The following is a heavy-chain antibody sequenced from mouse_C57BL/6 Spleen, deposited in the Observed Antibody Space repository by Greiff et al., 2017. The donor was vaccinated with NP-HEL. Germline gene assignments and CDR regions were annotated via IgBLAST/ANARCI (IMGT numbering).Heavy chain of an antibody. CDR3: ARLGYYGSSGWYFDV. D-gene: IGHD1-1*01. CDR2: ISGGGGNT. J-gene: IGHJ1*03. Sequence: EVKLVESGGGLVKPGGSLKLSCAASGFTFSSYTMSWVRQTPEKRLEWVATISGGGGNTYYPDSVKGRFTISRDNAKNTLYLQMSSLRSEDTALYYCARLGYYGSSGWYFDVWGTGTTVTVSS. CDR1: GFTFSSYT. V-gene: IGHV5-9*01.